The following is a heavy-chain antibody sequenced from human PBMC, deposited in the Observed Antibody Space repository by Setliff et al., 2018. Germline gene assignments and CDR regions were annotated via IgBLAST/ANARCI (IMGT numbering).Heavy chain of an antibody. CDR1: GFTFSSYA. V-gene: IGHV3-23*01. J-gene: IGHJ5*02. CDR2: ISGSGGST. D-gene: IGHD3-10*01. Sequence: GGSLRLSCAASGFTFSSYAMSWVRQAPGKGLEWVSAISGSGGSTYYADSVKGRFTISRDNSKNTLYLQMNSLRAEDTAVYYCAKNGFGVVALGVNNWFDPWGQGILVTVS. CDR3: AKNGFGVVALGVNNWFDP.